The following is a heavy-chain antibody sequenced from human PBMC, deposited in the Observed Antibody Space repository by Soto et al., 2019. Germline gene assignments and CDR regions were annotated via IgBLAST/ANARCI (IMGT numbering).Heavy chain of an antibody. CDR1: GFKFSSHA. V-gene: IGHV3-30-3*01. Sequence: SLRLSCAAAGFKFSSHALHCVRQAPVKGVEWVSVISYDGSNKYYADPVKGRLTISRDSSKNTLYLQVNSLRGEDTAMYYCSRDSSIEEPPDTICYAGMDVWGPGPTVTV. CDR2: ISYDGSNK. J-gene: IGHJ6*02. CDR3: SRDSSIEEPPDTICYAGMDV. D-gene: IGHD2-2*01.